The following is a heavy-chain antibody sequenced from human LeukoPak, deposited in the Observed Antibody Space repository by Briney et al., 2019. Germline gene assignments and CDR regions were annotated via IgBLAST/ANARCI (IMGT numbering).Heavy chain of an antibody. V-gene: IGHV3-48*01. D-gene: IGHD6-13*01. CDR3: ARDSSPDY. J-gene: IGHJ4*02. Sequence: GGSLRLSCAASGFTFSSYSMNWVRQAPGKGLEWVSYISSSSSTIYYADSVKGRFTISRDNAKNSLYLQMNSLGAEDTAVYYCARDSSPDYWGQGTLVTVSS. CDR1: GFTFSSYS. CDR2: ISSSSSTI.